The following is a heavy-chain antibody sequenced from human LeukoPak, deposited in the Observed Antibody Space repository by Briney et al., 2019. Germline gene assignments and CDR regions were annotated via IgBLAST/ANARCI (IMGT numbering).Heavy chain of an antibody. CDR3: ARDSMTGFDY. J-gene: IGHJ4*02. V-gene: IGHV4-4*07. CDR2: LSTSGST. Sequence: SETLSLTCTVSGGSITSYYWNWIRQPAGKGLEWIGRLSTSGSTDYNPSLKSRVTMSEDTSNNEFPLKLTSVTAADTAVYYCARDSMTGFDYWGRGTLVTVSS. CDR1: GGSITSYY. D-gene: IGHD1-20*01.